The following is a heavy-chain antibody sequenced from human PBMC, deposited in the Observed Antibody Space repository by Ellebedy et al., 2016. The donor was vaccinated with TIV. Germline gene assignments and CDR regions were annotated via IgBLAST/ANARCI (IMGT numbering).Heavy chain of an antibody. V-gene: IGHV4-61*01. J-gene: IGHJ6*02. CDR1: GFSLSNARMG. D-gene: IGHD4-17*01. CDR3: ARLTVTSYYYYYGMDV. CDR2: IYYSGST. Sequence: SGPTLVKPPETLTLTCTVSGFSLSNARMGVSWIRQPPGKGLEWIGYIYYSGSTNYNPSLKSRVTISVDTSKNQFSLKLSSVTAADTAVYYCARLTVTSYYYYYGMDVWGQGTTVTVSS.